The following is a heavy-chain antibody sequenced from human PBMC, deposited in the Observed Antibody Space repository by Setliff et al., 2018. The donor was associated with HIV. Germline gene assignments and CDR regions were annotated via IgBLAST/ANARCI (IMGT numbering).Heavy chain of an antibody. V-gene: IGHV3-21*01. Sequence: GGSLRLSCVASGFTFSSYCMDWFRQAPGKGLEWVSSISYGSTYIYQSDSVRGRFTISRDDAKKTLYLQMNSLGVEDTAVYYCARDHSITPPHWGKGTTVTSPQ. CDR1: GFTFSSYC. D-gene: IGHD3-3*02. CDR3: ARDHSITPPH. J-gene: IGHJ6*04. CDR2: ISYGSTYI.